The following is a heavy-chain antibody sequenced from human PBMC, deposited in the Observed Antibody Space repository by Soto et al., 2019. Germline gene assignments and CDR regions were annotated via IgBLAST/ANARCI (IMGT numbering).Heavy chain of an antibody. J-gene: IGHJ6*02. CDR3: ARDLWVEPELYYYGMDV. Sequence: QVQLQESGPGLVRPSQTMSLTCTVSGDSISRADYYWSWIRQTPGQGLEWIGHIFYSGTTYYTPSLKSRLTISVDTSKNHFSLRLTSVTAADTAVYYCARDLWVEPELYYYGMDVWGQGTTVTVSS. CDR2: IFYSGTT. D-gene: IGHD1-1*01. V-gene: IGHV4-30-4*01. CDR1: GDSISRADYY.